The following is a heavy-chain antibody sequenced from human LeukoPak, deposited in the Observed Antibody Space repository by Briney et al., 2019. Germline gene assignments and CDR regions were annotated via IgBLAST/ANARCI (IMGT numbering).Heavy chain of an antibody. D-gene: IGHD2-2*01. V-gene: IGHV4-34*01. CDR3: AKAGPLGGCSSTSCPPHYSY. CDR2: INLGGST. Sequence: PSETLSLTCAVYGTSLSGYYWTWIRQTPGKGLEWIGEINLGGSTTYNPSLKRRVAISQDTSRNQFSLRLKSVTAADTAVYYCAKAGPLGGCSSTSCPPHYSYWGQGNLVTVSS. CDR1: GTSLSGYY. J-gene: IGHJ4*02.